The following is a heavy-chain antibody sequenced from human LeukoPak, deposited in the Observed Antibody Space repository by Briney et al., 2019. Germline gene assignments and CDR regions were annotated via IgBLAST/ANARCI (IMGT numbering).Heavy chain of an antibody. D-gene: IGHD3-10*01. J-gene: IGHJ6*03. V-gene: IGHV1-2*02. CDR1: GYTFTGYY. CDR3: ARHGAYYSYYYYMDV. Sequence: GASVKVSCKASGYTFTGYYMHWVRQAPGQGLEWMGWIYPNSGGTNYAQKFQGRVTMTRDTSISTAYMELSRLRSDDTAVYYCARHGAYYSYYYYMDVWGKGTTVTVSS. CDR2: IYPNSGGT.